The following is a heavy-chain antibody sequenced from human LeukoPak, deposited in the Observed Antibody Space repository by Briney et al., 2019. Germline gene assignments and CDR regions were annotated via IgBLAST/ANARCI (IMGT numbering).Heavy chain of an antibody. V-gene: IGHV5-51*01. D-gene: IGHD6-6*01. Sequence: GESLKISCKGSGYSFTSYWIGWVRQMPGKGLEWMGIIYPGDSDTRYSPSFQGQVTISANKSISTAYLQWSSLKASDTAMYYCARHLELAAPPYYYYYYYMDVWGKGTTVTVSS. CDR2: IYPGDSDT. CDR3: ARHLELAAPPYYYYYYYMDV. J-gene: IGHJ6*03. CDR1: GYSFTSYW.